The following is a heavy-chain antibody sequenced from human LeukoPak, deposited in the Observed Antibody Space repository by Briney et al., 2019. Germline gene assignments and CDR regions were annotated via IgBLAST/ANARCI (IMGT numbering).Heavy chain of an antibody. Sequence: GGSLRLSCAASEFTVSSHYMTWVRQAPGKGLEWVSVIYPGGSTFYVDSVKGRFTISRDNSKNTLYLQMNSLRAEDTAVYYCSRGSVNWGQGTLVTVSS. CDR2: IYPGGST. J-gene: IGHJ4*02. CDR1: EFTVSSHY. V-gene: IGHV3-53*01. CDR3: SRGSVN.